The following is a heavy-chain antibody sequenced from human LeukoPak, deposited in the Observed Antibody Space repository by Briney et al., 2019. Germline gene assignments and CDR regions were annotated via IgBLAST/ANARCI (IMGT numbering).Heavy chain of an antibody. CDR3: ARSGTVTDFDY. Sequence: PGGSLRLSCAASGFTFSTYAMSWVRQAPGKGLEWVSAIYSGGSTYYADSVKGRFTISRDNSKNTLYLQMNSLRAEDTAVYYCARSGTVTDFDYWGQGTLVTVSS. CDR1: GFTFSTYA. V-gene: IGHV3-53*01. D-gene: IGHD4-17*01. CDR2: IYSGGST. J-gene: IGHJ4*02.